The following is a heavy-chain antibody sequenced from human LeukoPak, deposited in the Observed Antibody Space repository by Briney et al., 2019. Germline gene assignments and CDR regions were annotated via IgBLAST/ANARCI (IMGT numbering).Heavy chain of an antibody. Sequence: GGSLRLSCAASGFTFTSYWMSWVRQAPGKRLEWVANIKQDGGAKYYVDSVKGRFTISRDNAKNSLYLQMNSLRAEDTAVYYCARGINYYDTSFIDYWGQGTLVTVSS. J-gene: IGHJ4*02. V-gene: IGHV3-7*04. CDR3: ARGINYYDTSFIDY. D-gene: IGHD3-22*01. CDR2: IKQDGGAK. CDR1: GFTFTSYW.